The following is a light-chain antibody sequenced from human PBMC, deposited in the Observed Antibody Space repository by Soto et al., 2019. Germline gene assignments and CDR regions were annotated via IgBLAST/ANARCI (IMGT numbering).Light chain of an antibody. Sequence: DIQMTQSPSSLSASVGDRVTITCQASQDISNYLNWYQQKPGKAPKLLIYDASNLETGVPSRFSGSGSGKDFTFTISSLKPEDLATYYCHQYDNLPYTFGQGTKLEMK. CDR1: QDISNY. CDR2: DAS. V-gene: IGKV1-33*01. CDR3: HQYDNLPYT. J-gene: IGKJ2*01.